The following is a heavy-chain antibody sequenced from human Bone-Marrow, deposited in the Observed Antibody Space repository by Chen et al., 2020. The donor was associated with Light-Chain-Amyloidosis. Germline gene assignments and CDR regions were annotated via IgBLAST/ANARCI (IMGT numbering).Heavy chain of an antibody. CDR1: GYTFPNYW. V-gene: IGHV5-51*01. CDR2: IYPDDSDA. D-gene: IGHD5-12*01. CDR3: ARRRYGYNFDY. Sequence: EVQLEQSGPEVKKPGESLKISCKGSGYTFPNYWSGWVRQMPGKGLVWMGVIYPDDSDARYSPSFEGQVTISADKSLTTAYLQWRSLKASDTAMYYCARRRYGYNFDYWGQGTLVTVSS. J-gene: IGHJ4*02.